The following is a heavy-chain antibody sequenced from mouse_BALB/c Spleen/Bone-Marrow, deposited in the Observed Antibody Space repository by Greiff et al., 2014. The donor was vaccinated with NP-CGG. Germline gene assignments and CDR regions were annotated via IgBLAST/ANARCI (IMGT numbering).Heavy chain of an antibody. V-gene: IGHV14-3*02. CDR3: ARRAARATGFAY. CDR1: GFNIKDTY. Sequence: VQLQQSGAEPVKPGASVKLSCTASGFNIKDTYMHWVKQRPEQGLEWIGRIDPANGNTKYDPKFQGKATITADTSSNTAYLQLSSLTSEDTAVYYCARRAARATGFAYWGQGTLVTVSA. D-gene: IGHD3-1*01. J-gene: IGHJ3*01. CDR2: IDPANGNT.